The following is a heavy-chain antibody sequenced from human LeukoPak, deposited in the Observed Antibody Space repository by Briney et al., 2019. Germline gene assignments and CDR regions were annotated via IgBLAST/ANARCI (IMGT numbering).Heavy chain of an antibody. V-gene: IGHV1-2*04. D-gene: IGHD3-22*01. CDR1: GYTFTAYY. CDR2: INPNSGGT. J-gene: IGHJ6*02. Sequence: ASVKVSCKPSGYTFTAYYMHWVRQAPGQGLEWMGWINPNSGGTNYTQKFQGWVTMTRDTSISTAYMELSRLRSDDTAVYYCARGYYDSSGYYGMDVWGQGTTVTVSS. CDR3: ARGYYDSSGYYGMDV.